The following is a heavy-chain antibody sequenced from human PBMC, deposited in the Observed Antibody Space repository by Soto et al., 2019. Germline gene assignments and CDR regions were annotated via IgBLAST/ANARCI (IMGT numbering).Heavy chain of an antibody. CDR3: ARDARSGTYWPYYFDY. CDR1: GYTFRSYG. Sequence: GASVKVSCKASGYTFRSYGITWVRQAPGQGLEWLGWISTDNGNTNSAQNLQGRFTMTTDTSTTTAYMHLRSLRSDDTAVYFCARDARSGTYWPYYFDYWGQGTPVTVSS. CDR2: ISTDNGNT. D-gene: IGHD1-26*01. J-gene: IGHJ4*02. V-gene: IGHV1-18*01.